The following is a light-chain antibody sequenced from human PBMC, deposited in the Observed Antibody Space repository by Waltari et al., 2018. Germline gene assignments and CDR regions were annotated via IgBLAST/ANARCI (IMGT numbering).Light chain of an antibody. CDR2: RNK. J-gene: IGLJ2*01. CDR3: SSWDGSLGGVI. V-gene: IGLV1-47*01. CDR1: NYNIGNHY. Sequence: QSVLSQPPSASGTPGQTVTISCSGSNYNIGNHYVYWYHPLPGTAPKLLIYRNKPRPSVVPTTFSGSKSGTPAPLAISGLRSDDEADYYCSSWDGSLGGVIFGGGTKLTVL.